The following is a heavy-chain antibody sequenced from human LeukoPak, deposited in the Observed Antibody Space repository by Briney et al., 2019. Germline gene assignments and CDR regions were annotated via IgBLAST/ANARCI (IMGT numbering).Heavy chain of an antibody. CDR2: IIPIFGTA. V-gene: IGHV1-69*13. Sequence: SVKVSCKASGGTFSSYAISWVRQAPGQGLEWMGGIIPIFGTANYAQKFQGRVTITADESTSTAYMELNSLRAEDTAVYYCAKDPYGDYHNWFDPWGQGTLVTVSS. CDR1: GGTFSSYA. J-gene: IGHJ5*02. D-gene: IGHD4-17*01. CDR3: AKDPYGDYHNWFDP.